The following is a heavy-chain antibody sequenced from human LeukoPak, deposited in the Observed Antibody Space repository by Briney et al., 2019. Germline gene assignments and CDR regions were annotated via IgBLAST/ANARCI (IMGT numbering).Heavy chain of an antibody. CDR1: GGSISSSSYY. CDR3: ARTRYYYNSRSYGAPYYFDY. Sequence: SETLSLTCTVSGGSISSSSYYWGWIRQPPGKGLEWIGSIYYSGSTYYNPSLKSGVTISVDTSKNQFSLKLSSVTAADTAVYYCARTRYYYNSRSYGAPYYFDYWGQGTLVTVSS. V-gene: IGHV4-39*01. J-gene: IGHJ4*02. CDR2: IYYSGST. D-gene: IGHD3-10*01.